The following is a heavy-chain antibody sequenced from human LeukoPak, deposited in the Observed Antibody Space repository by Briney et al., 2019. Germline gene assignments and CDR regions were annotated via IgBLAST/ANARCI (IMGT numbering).Heavy chain of an antibody. CDR3: ARGTTVTDVEDYFDY. V-gene: IGHV1-69*02. D-gene: IGHD4-11*01. Sequence: GASVKVSCKASGGTFSSYTISWVRQAPGQGLEWMGRIIPILGIANYAQKFQGRVTITADKSTSTAYMELSSLRSEDTAVYYCARGTTVTDVEDYFDYWGQGTLVTVSS. CDR1: GGTFSSYT. CDR2: IIPILGIA. J-gene: IGHJ4*02.